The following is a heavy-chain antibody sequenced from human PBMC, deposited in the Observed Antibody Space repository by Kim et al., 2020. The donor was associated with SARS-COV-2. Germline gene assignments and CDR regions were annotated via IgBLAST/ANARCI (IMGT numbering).Heavy chain of an antibody. J-gene: IGHJ4*02. Sequence: ATAYAAPVKGRFTITRDDSKNTAYLQMNSLKTEDTAMYYCTSLGDSSGYWGQGTLVTVSS. V-gene: IGHV3-73*01. CDR3: TSLGDSSGY. CDR2: AT.